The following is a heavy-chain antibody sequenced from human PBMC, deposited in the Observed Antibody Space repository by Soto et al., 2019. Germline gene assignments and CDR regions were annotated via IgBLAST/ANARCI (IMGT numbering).Heavy chain of an antibody. CDR1: DDSISDSRYY. CDR2: ISHDGHA. Sequence: SETLSLTCSVLDDSISDSRYYWGWIRQSPEKGLEWIGSISHDGHAYYNPPLKSRVTLLADTSRNQFSLKMKSVTVAETALYFCGRKVYADYLGGNRFDPWGQGAPVTVSS. J-gene: IGHJ5*02. V-gene: IGHV4-39*01. D-gene: IGHD4-17*01. CDR3: GRKVYADYLGGNRFDP.